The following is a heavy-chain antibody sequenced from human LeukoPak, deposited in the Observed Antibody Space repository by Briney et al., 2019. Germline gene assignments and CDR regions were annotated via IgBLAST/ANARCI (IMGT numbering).Heavy chain of an antibody. J-gene: IGHJ4*02. D-gene: IGHD5-24*01. V-gene: IGHV4-39*01. CDR1: GGSISSSDYY. CDR3: ARQGLIVMAGGGDFDY. CDR2: IYYSGNT. Sequence: SETLSLTCTVSGGSISSSDYYWAWIRQPPGRSLEWIGSIYYSGNTHYNPSLKSRVTISVDTSKKQFSLKLSSVTAADTAVYYCARQGLIVMAGGGDFDYWGQGTLVTVSS.